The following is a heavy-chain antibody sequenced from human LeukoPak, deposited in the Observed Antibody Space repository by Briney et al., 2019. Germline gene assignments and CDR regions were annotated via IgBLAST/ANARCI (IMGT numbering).Heavy chain of an antibody. CDR2: IYSGGST. CDR1: GFTVSSNY. CDR3: ATPRSGYYYFDY. J-gene: IGHJ4*02. D-gene: IGHD3-3*01. Sequence: GGSLRLSCAASGFTVSSNYMSRVRQAPGKGLEWISVIYSGGSTYYADSVKGRFTISRDNSKNTLYLQMNSLRAEDTAVYYCATPRSGYYYFDYWGQGTLVTVSS. V-gene: IGHV3-53*01.